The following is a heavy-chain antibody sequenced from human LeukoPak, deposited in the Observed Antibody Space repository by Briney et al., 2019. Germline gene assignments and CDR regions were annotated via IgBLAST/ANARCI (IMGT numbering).Heavy chain of an antibody. Sequence: PSETLSLTCSVSRSPMSGYYWSWIRQPPGKGLEWIGYTFGTETTDYNPTLKSRVVISVDTSKNQVSLRLNSVTAAVTAFYYCARGSVTPDAGYWGPGILVTVSS. CDR2: TFGTETT. J-gene: IGHJ4*02. CDR1: RSPMSGYY. CDR3: ARGSVTPDAGY. V-gene: IGHV4-59*01. D-gene: IGHD4-17*01.